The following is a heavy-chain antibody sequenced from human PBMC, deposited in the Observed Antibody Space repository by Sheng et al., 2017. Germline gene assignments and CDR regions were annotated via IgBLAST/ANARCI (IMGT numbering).Heavy chain of an antibody. CDR2: VSYAGTYK. CDR1: GFSFPNYA. D-gene: IGHD6-19*01. CDR3: ARDSVFGNSGWYFDY. Sequence: QVQLVESGGGVVQPGRSLRLSCAASGFSFPNYAMHWVRQAPGKGLEWVSIVSYAGTYKYYADSVKGRFTVSRDNSKNTLYLQMDSLRAEDTAVYYCARDSVFGNSGWYFDYWGQGTLVTVSS. V-gene: IGHV3-30*04. J-gene: IGHJ4*02.